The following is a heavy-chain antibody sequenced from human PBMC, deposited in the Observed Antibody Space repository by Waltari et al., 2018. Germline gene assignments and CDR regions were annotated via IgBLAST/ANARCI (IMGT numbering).Heavy chain of an antibody. CDR1: GYTFTSYY. CDR2: INPSGGST. CDR3: ARDLVVATYYYGSGSYDGYPNWFDP. Sequence: QVQLVQSGAEVKKPGASVKVSCKASGYTFTSYYMHWVRQAPGQGLEWMGIINPSGGSTSYAQKFQGRVTMTRDTSTSTVYMELSSLRSEDTAVYYCARDLVVATYYYGSGSYDGYPNWFDPWGQGTLVTVSS. D-gene: IGHD3-10*01. V-gene: IGHV1-46*01. J-gene: IGHJ5*02.